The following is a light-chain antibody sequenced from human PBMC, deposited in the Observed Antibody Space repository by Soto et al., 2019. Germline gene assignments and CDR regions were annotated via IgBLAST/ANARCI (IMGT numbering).Light chain of an antibody. Sequence: QSVLTQPPSASGTPGQRVTISCSGSSSNIGDNTVNWYQQLPGTAPKLLIYSDNQRPSGVPDRFSGSKSGTSASLAISGLQSEDEADYHCAAWDDRLNGYVFGTGTKVTVL. CDR1: SSNIGDNT. CDR2: SDN. CDR3: AAWDDRLNGYV. J-gene: IGLJ1*01. V-gene: IGLV1-44*01.